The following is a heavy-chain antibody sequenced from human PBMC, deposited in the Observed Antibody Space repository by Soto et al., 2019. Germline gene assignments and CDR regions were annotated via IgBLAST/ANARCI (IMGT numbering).Heavy chain of an antibody. Sequence: GESLKISCKGSGYSFTSYCIGWVRQMPGKGLEWMGIIYPGDSDTRYSPSFQGQVTISADESISTAYLQWSSLKASDTAMYYCARVLPHDAFDIWGQGTMVTVSS. CDR3: ARVLPHDAFDI. CDR2: IYPGDSDT. V-gene: IGHV5-51*01. CDR1: GYSFTSYC. J-gene: IGHJ3*02. D-gene: IGHD3-10*01.